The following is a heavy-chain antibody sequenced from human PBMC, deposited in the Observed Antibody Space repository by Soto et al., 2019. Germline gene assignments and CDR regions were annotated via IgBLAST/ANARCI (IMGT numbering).Heavy chain of an antibody. CDR2: ISAGGGYP. D-gene: IGHD3-10*01. V-gene: IGHV1-46*01. CDR1: GYIFSNYY. CDR3: TREYYYGSGPTY. J-gene: IGHJ4*02. Sequence: ASVKVSCKASGYIFSNYYMHWVRQAPGQGLEWMGTISAGGGYPTYAQRFQGRVTMTTDTSTSTVSMELSSLRYDDTALYYCTREYYYGSGPTYWGQGTLVTVSS.